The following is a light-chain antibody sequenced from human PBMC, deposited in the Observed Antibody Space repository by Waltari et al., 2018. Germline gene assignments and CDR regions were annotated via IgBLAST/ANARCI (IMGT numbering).Light chain of an antibody. V-gene: IGKV3-20*01. CDR2: DAS. J-gene: IGKJ1*01. Sequence: EILLTQSPGTLSLSPGERATLSCRASQTVPRSFLAWYQHKPGQAPRLLIYDASTRATAVPDRFSGSGSGTDFTLTISGLEPEDVAVYYCQQYATSPRTFGQGTKVEIK. CDR3: QQYATSPRT. CDR1: QTVPRSF.